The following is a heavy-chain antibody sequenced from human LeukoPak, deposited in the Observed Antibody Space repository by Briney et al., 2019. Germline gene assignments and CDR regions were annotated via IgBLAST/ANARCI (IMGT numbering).Heavy chain of an antibody. CDR1: GGSISSSNW. V-gene: IGHV4-4*02. CDR2: IYHSGST. D-gene: IGHD6-19*01. CDR3: ASSEAGTGFGHSDY. J-gene: IGHJ4*02. Sequence: SGTLSLTCAVSGGSISSSNWWSWVRQPPGKGLEWIGEIYHSGSTNYNPSLKSRVTISVDKSKNQFSLKLSSVTPEDTAVYYCASSEAGTGFGHSDYWGQGTLVTVSS.